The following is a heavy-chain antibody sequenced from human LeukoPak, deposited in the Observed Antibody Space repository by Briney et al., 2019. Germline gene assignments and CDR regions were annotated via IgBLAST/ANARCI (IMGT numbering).Heavy chain of an antibody. Sequence: PSETLSLTCTVSGGSISSYYWSWIRQPPGKGLEWIGYIYYSGSTNYNPSLQSRITISIDTSKNQFSLKLSSVTAADSAVYYCARGEALGQGTLVTVSS. V-gene: IGHV4-59*01. CDR1: GGSISSYY. J-gene: IGHJ5*02. CDR3: ARGEA. CDR2: IYYSGST.